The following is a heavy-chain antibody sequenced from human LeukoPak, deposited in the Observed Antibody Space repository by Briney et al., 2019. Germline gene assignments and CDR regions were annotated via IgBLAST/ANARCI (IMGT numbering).Heavy chain of an antibody. V-gene: IGHV3-23*01. CDR3: AKGAMVRGVIMGNNWFDP. CDR1: GFTFSSYA. CDR2: ISGSGGST. D-gene: IGHD3-10*01. J-gene: IGHJ5*02. Sequence: GGSLRLSCAAPGFTFSSYAMSWVRQAPGKGLEWVSDISGSGGSTYYADSVKGRSTISRDNSKNTLYLQMNSLRAEDTAVYYCAKGAMVRGVIMGNNWFDPWGQGTLVTVSS.